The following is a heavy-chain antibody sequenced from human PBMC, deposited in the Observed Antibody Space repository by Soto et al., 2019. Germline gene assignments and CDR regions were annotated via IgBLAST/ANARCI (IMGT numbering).Heavy chain of an antibody. D-gene: IGHD4-17*01. CDR3: ARMSADYARTPHFDY. V-gene: IGHV4-30-4*01. Sequence: IRQPPGKGLEWIGYIYYSGSTYYNASLKSRVTISVDTSKNQFSLKLSSVTAADTAVYYCARMSADYARTPHFDYWGQGTLVTVS. J-gene: IGHJ4*02. CDR2: IYYSGST.